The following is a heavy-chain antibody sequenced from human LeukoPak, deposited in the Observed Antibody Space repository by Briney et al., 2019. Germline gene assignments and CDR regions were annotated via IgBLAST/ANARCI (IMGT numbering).Heavy chain of an antibody. Sequence: SETLSLTCTVSGGSISNYPWSWIRQPPGKGLEWIGYISNSGSTNFNPSLKSRVTISLDTSKNQFSLKLSSVTAADTAVYYCARAGPRIDYWGQGTLVTVSS. V-gene: IGHV4-59*01. CDR3: ARAGPRIDY. J-gene: IGHJ4*02. CDR2: ISNSGST. CDR1: GGSISNYP.